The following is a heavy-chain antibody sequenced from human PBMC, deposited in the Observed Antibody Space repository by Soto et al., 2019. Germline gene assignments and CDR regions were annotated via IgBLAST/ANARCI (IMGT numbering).Heavy chain of an antibody. J-gene: IGHJ4*02. CDR3: AKPFWSGYTPLDY. CDR1: GFTFSSYG. D-gene: IGHD3-3*01. Sequence: PVGSLRLSCAASGFTFSSYGMHWVRQAPGKGLEWVAVISYDGSNKYYADSVKGRFTISRDNSKNTLYLQMNSLRAEDTAVYYCAKPFWSGYTPLDYWGQGTLVTVSS. V-gene: IGHV3-30*18. CDR2: ISYDGSNK.